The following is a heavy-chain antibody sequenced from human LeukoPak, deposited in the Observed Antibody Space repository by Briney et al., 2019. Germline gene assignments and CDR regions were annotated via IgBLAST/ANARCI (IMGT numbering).Heavy chain of an antibody. CDR3: IRGAASGSYYGLDV. Sequence: GGSLKLSCAASGFTFSGSTILWVRQASGEGLEWVGRIRSKANNYATAYATSVKGRFTLSRDDSNNTAYLQMNSLKTEDTAVYFCIRGAASGSYYGLDVWGQGATVTVSS. D-gene: IGHD1-26*01. CDR2: IRSKANNYAT. J-gene: IGHJ6*02. CDR1: GFTFSGST. V-gene: IGHV3-73*01.